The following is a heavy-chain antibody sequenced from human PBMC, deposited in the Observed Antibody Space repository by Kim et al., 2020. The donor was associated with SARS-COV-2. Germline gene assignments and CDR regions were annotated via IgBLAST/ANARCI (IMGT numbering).Heavy chain of an antibody. V-gene: IGHV4-34*01. D-gene: IGHD6-19*01. CDR2: INHSGST. CDR1: GGSFSGYY. CDR3: ARVQSSGWYKLRYFQH. J-gene: IGHJ1*01. Sequence: SETLSLTCAVYGGSFSGYYWSWIRQPPGKGLEWIGEINHSGSTNYNPSLKSRVTISVDTSKNQFSLKLSSVTAADTAVYYCARVQSSGWYKLRYFQHWGQGTLVTVSS.